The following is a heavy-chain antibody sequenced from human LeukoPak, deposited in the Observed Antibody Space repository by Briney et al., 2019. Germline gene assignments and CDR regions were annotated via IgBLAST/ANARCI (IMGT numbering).Heavy chain of an antibody. CDR2: IYYSGSP. J-gene: IGHJ4*02. D-gene: IGHD3-9*01. V-gene: IGHV4-39*01. Sequence: SETLSLTCTVSGGSISSSSYYWGWIRQPPGKGLEWIGSIYYSGSPYYNPSLKSRVTISVDTSKKQFSLKLSSVTAADTAVYYCARVYDILTGPFFDYWGQGTLVTVSS. CDR1: GGSISSSSYY. CDR3: ARVYDILTGPFFDY.